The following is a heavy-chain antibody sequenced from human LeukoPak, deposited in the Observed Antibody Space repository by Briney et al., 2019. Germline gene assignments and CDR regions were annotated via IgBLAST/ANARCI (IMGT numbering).Heavy chain of an antibody. CDR1: GGTFSSYA. J-gene: IGHJ4*02. V-gene: IGHV1-69*13. CDR3: ARESPYYDSSGYYSGHFDY. Sequence: PVKVSCKASGGTFSSYAISWVRQAPGQGLEWMGGIIPIFGTANYAQKFQGRVTITADESTSTAYMELSSLRSEDTAVYYCARESPYYDSSGYYSGHFDYWGQGTLVTVSS. D-gene: IGHD3-22*01. CDR2: IIPIFGTA.